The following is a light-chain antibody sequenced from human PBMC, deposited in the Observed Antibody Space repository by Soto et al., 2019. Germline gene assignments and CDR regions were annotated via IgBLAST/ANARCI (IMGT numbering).Light chain of an antibody. CDR2: GAS. CDR1: QGIRNN. CDR3: QHYNSYSEA. Sequence: DIKMTQSPSSLFASVGDRVTITCRASQGIRNNLGWYQQKPGKAPKRLIYGASSLQSGVPSRFSGSGSGTEFTLTISSLQPDDFATYYCQHYNSYSEAFGQGTKVDIK. J-gene: IGKJ1*01. V-gene: IGKV1-17*01.